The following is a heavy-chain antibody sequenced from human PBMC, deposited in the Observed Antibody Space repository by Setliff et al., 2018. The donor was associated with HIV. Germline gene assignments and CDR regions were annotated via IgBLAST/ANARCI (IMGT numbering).Heavy chain of an antibody. CDR3: AHRPGPAYYYDSSGYSDDAFDI. J-gene: IGHJ3*02. V-gene: IGHV2-5*02. CDR1: GFSLSTSGVG. Sequence: SGPTLVNPTQTLTLTCTFSGFSLSTSGVGVGWIRQPPGKALEWLALIYWDDDKRYSTTLKSRLTITKDTSKNQVVLTMTNMDPVDTATYYCAHRPGPAYYYDSSGYSDDAFDIWGQGTMVTVSS. D-gene: IGHD3-22*01. CDR2: IYWDDDK.